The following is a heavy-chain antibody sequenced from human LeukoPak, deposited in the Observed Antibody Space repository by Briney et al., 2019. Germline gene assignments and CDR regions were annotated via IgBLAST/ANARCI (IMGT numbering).Heavy chain of an antibody. CDR1: SLTLSTCW. CDR3: KSTTYSSSCLDY. CDR2: INTDGSST. V-gene: IGHV3-74*01. J-gene: IGHJ4*02. Sequence: GGTLRLSYAAASLTLSTCWMQSVRQAPGKGPVWVSRINTDGSSTSYEDSVKGRFTTSRNNATNTLYLQMNSLRAENMPMSYCKSTTYSSSCLDYWGQGTLVTVSS. D-gene: IGHD6-6*01.